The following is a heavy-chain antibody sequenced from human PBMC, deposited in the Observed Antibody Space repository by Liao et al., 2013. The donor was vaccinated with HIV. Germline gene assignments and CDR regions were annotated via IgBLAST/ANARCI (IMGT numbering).Heavy chain of an antibody. CDR1: GGSISNYY. D-gene: IGHD2-2*02. V-gene: IGHV4-59*10. Sequence: QVQLQQWGAGLLKPSETLSLSCTVSGGSISNYYWSWIRQPAGKGLQWIGHIYTSGSTNYNPSLKSRVTMSVDTSKNQFSLKLSYVTAADTAVYYCAREIMCSSTSCYTNYYYYYMDVWGKGTTVTVSS. J-gene: IGHJ6*03. CDR3: AREIMCSSTSCYTNYYYYYMDV. CDR2: IYTSGST.